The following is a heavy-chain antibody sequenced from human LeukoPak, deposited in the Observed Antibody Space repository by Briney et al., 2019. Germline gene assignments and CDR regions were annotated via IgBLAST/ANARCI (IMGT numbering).Heavy chain of an antibody. Sequence: GASVKVSCKASGYTFTNYYIHWVRQAPGQGLEWMGRIIPILGIANYAQKFQGRVTITADKSTSTAYMELSSLRSEDTAVYYCARAGHYYDSSGYRAFDIWGQGTMVTVSS. CDR1: GYTFTNYY. CDR3: ARAGHYYDSSGYRAFDI. J-gene: IGHJ3*02. V-gene: IGHV1-69*04. D-gene: IGHD3-22*01. CDR2: IIPILGIA.